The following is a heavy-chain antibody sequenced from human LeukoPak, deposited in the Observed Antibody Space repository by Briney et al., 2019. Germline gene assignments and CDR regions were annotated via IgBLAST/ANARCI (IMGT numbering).Heavy chain of an antibody. CDR2: IAWDSTDK. V-gene: IGHV3-30*04. CDR1: GFTFSTYA. Sequence: GGSLRLSCTASGFTFSTYAMDWVRQAPGKGLEWVALIAWDSTDKYYAESVKGRFTISRDNSKNTLYLQMNSLRAEDTAVYYCARGSSGDDMDVWGKGTTVTVPS. J-gene: IGHJ6*03. D-gene: IGHD5-12*01. CDR3: ARGSSGDDMDV.